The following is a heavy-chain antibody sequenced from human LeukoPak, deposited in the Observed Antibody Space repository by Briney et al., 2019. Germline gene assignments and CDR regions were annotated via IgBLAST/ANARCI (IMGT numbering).Heavy chain of an antibody. CDR3: AKHSSGY. J-gene: IGHJ4*02. D-gene: IGHD6-19*01. V-gene: IGHV3-66*04. CDR1: GFTDSSNY. Sequence: GGSLRLSCAASGFTDSSNYMSWVRQAPGKGLEWVSVICSGGSTYYADSVKGRFTISRDNSKNTLYLQMNSLRAEDTAVYYCAKHSSGYWGQGTLVTVSS. CDR2: ICSGGST.